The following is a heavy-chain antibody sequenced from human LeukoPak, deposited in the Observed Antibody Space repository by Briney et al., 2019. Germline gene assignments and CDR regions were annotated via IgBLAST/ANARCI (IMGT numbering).Heavy chain of an antibody. D-gene: IGHD3-3*01. V-gene: IGHV4-34*01. CDR1: GGSFSGYY. CDR3: ARGAIFLEWYYFDY. J-gene: IGHJ4*02. Sequence: SETLSLTCAVYGGSFSGYYWSWIRQPPGKGLEWIGEINHSGSTNYNPSLKSRVTISVDTSKNQFSLKLSSVTAADTAVYYCARGAIFLEWYYFDYWCQGTLVTVSS. CDR2: INHSGST.